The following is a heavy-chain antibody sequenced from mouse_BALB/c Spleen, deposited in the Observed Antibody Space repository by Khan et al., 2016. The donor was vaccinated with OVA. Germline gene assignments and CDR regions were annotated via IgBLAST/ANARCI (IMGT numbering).Heavy chain of an antibody. CDR2: IWGGGGT. D-gene: IGHD2-14*01. CDR3: ARAYYRYDGYYAMDY. CDR1: GFSLSRYD. Sequence: VQLQESGPGLVAPSQSLSSTCTVSGFSLSRYDIHWVRQPPGKGPEWLGVIWGGGGTDYNSTLKSRLSISKDNSKSQVFLKMNSLQTDDTAMYYCARAYYRYDGYYAMDYWGQGTSVTVSA. V-gene: IGHV2-6-4*01. J-gene: IGHJ4*01.